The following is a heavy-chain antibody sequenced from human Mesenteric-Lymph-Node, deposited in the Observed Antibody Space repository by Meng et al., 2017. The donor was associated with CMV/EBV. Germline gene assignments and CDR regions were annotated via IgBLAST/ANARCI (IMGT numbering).Heavy chain of an antibody. Sequence: GGSLRLSCAASGFIVSNNYMIWVRQAPGKGLAWVSTLYSGGSTFYADSVKGRFTISRDTSRNTLFLQMDTLRAEDTAVYYCARVSCSSTTCHPKRYYLDNWGRGTLVTVSS. J-gene: IGHJ4*02. CDR2: LYSGGST. D-gene: IGHD2-2*01. CDR3: ARVSCSSTTCHPKRYYLDN. CDR1: GFIVSNNY. V-gene: IGHV3-53*01.